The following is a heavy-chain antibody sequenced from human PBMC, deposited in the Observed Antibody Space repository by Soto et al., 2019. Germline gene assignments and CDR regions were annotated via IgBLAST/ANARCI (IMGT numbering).Heavy chain of an antibody. Sequence: QLRLQESGPGLVEPSGTLSLTCTVSGDSISSRDFYWGWIRRPPGQGLEWVGTISHSGATSYSPPRKRRLTMSSVVIISRSSGSLTSVPAAGVAVYLSARQMRGRIPYWGWLSPVNSWGQGTQVTVSA. CDR3: ARQMRGRIPYWGWLSPVNS. CDR1: GDSISSRDFY. D-gene: IGHD3-22*01. V-gene: IGHV4-39*01. J-gene: IGHJ4*02. CDR2: ISHSGAT.